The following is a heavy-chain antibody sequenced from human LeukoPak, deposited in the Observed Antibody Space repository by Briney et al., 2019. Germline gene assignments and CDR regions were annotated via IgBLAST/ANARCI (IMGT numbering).Heavy chain of an antibody. J-gene: IGHJ5*02. Sequence: SGPALVKPTQALTLTCTFSGFSLSTTGMCVTWIRQPPGKSLEWLARIDWDDDKYYSTSLKTRLTISKDTSKNQVVLTMTNMDPVDTATYYCARISQNYGDYGGFDPWGQGTLVTVSS. CDR2: IDWDDDK. CDR1: GFSLSTTGMC. CDR3: ARISQNYGDYGGFDP. V-gene: IGHV2-70*11. D-gene: IGHD4-17*01.